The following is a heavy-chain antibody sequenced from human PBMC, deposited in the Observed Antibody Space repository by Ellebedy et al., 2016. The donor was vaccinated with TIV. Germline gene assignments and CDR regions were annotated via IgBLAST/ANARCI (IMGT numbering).Heavy chain of an antibody. CDR1: GYTFTGYY. D-gene: IGHD3-22*01. CDR2: INPNSGGT. Sequence: AASVKVSCKASGYTFTGYYLHWVRQAPGQGLEWMGWINPNSGGTIYAQQFQGRVTMTRDTSISTAYMELSRLRSDDTAVYYCARPRTNYDSNGHDAFDIWGQGTMVTVSS. CDR3: ARPRTNYDSNGHDAFDI. J-gene: IGHJ3*02. V-gene: IGHV1-2*02.